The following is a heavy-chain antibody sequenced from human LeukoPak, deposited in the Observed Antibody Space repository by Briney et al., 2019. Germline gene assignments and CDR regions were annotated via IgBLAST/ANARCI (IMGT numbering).Heavy chain of an antibody. D-gene: IGHD3-10*01. CDR1: GFSLSSSGLG. Sequence: SVPTLVNPTQPLTLTCTFSGFSLSSSGLGVGWIRQPPGKALEGLALIYWADDKRYTPSLKSRLTITKDNSKNQVVLTMTNMDPVDTATYYCARTLYYYGSGSGNYFDYWGQGTLVTVSS. V-gene: IGHV2-5*02. CDR2: IYWADDK. J-gene: IGHJ4*02. CDR3: ARTLYYYGSGSGNYFDY.